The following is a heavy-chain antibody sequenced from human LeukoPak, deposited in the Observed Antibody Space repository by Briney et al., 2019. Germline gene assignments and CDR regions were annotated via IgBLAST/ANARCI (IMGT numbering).Heavy chain of an antibody. CDR2: IKQDGSEK. J-gene: IGHJ4*02. CDR3: ARELVLTTVVTPDDY. V-gene: IGHV3-7*01. Sequence: GGSLRLSCAASGFTFSSYWMSWVRQAPGKGLEWVANIKQDGSEKYCVDSVKGRFTISRDNAKNSLYLQMNSLRAEDTAVYYCARELVLTTVVTPDDYWGQGTLVTVSS. D-gene: IGHD4-23*01. CDR1: GFTFSSYW.